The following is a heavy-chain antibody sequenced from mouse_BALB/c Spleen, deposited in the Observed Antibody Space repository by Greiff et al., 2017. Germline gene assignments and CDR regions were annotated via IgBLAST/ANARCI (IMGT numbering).Heavy chain of an antibody. Sequence: DVHLVESGGGLVQPGGSLKLSCAASGFTFSSYGMSWVRQTPDKRLELVATINSNGGSTYYPDSVKGRFTISRDNAKNTLYLQMSSLKSEDTAMYYCARDWDETYWGQGTLVTVSA. J-gene: IGHJ3*01. D-gene: IGHD4-1*01. CDR1: GFTFSSYG. V-gene: IGHV5-6-3*01. CDR3: ARDWDETY. CDR2: INSNGGST.